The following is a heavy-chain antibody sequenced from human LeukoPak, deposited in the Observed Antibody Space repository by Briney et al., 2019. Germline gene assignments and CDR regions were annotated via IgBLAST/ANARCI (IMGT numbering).Heavy chain of an antibody. V-gene: IGHV1-69*06. CDR3: ARGGGSILTGYYTFGY. D-gene: IGHD3-9*01. Sequence: SVKVSCKASGGTFSSYAISWVRQTPGQGLEWMGGIIPIFGTANYAQKFQGRVTITADKSTSTAYMELSSLRSEDTAVYYCARGGGSILTGYYTFGYWGQGTLVTVSS. CDR1: GGTFSSYA. CDR2: IIPIFGTA. J-gene: IGHJ4*02.